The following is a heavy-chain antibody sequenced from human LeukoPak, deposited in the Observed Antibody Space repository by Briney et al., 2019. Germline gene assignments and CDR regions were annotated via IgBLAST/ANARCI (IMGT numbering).Heavy chain of an antibody. D-gene: IGHD6-19*01. CDR2: ISSGSTI. Sequence: GGSLRLSCAASGFTFSDYYMSWIRQAPGKGLEWVSYISSGSTIYYADSVKGRFTISRDNAKNSLYLQMNSLRAEDTAVYYCARDWVAVAGTGDAFDIWGQGTMVTVSS. V-gene: IGHV3-11*01. CDR1: GFTFSDYY. J-gene: IGHJ3*02. CDR3: ARDWVAVAGTGDAFDI.